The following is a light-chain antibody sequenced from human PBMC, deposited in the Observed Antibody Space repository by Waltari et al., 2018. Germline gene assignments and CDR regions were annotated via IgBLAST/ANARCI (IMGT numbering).Light chain of an antibody. Sequence: QTVVTQEPSFSVSPGGTITLTCGLNSGSVSTSYYPSWYQQTPGQAPRTLIYSTNARSSGVPDRFAGAILGNRAARTITGAQADDESDYHCVLYMGSGISVFGGGTKLTVL. CDR1: SGSVSTSYY. CDR2: STN. J-gene: IGLJ3*02. CDR3: VLYMGSGISV. V-gene: IGLV8-61*01.